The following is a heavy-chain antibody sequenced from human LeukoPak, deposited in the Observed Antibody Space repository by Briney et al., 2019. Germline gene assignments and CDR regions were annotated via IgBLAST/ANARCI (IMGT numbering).Heavy chain of an antibody. CDR1: GYTFTSYD. J-gene: IGHJ4*02. D-gene: IGHD6-19*01. CDR2: MNPNSGNT. V-gene: IGHV1-8*01. CDR3: ARAYSSGWFQRTSFDY. Sequence: ASVKVSCKASGYTFTSYDINWVRQATGQGLEWMGWMNPNSGNTGYAQRFQGRVTMTRNTSISTAYMELSSLRSEDTAVYYCARAYSSGWFQRTSFDYWGQGTLVTVSS.